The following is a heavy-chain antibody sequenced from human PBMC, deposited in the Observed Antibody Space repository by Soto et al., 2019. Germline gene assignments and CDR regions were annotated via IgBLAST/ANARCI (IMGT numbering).Heavy chain of an antibody. J-gene: IGHJ6*03. V-gene: IGHV1-18*01. Sequence: ASVKVSCKASGYTFTSYGISWVRQAPGQGLEWMGWISAYNGNTNYAQKLQGRVTMTTDTSTSTAYMELRSLRSDDTAVYYCARGQYDFWSGYPYYYYYYMDVWGKGITVTVS. D-gene: IGHD3-3*01. CDR1: GYTFTSYG. CDR3: ARGQYDFWSGYPYYYYYYMDV. CDR2: ISAYNGNT.